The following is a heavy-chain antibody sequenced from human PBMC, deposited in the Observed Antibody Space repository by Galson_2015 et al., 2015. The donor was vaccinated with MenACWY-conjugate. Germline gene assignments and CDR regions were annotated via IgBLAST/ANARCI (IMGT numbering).Heavy chain of an antibody. CDR2: IYWDDDK. V-gene: IGHV2-5*02. Sequence: PALVKPTQTLTLTCTFSGFSLSTSVVGVGWIRQPPGQALEWLALIYWDDDKRYSPSLRSRLTITKDTSKNHVVLTMTNMDPVDTATYYCSRTGATPGDYWGQGTLVTVSS. D-gene: IGHD2-15*01. J-gene: IGHJ4*02. CDR1: GFSLSTSVVG. CDR3: SRTGATPGDY.